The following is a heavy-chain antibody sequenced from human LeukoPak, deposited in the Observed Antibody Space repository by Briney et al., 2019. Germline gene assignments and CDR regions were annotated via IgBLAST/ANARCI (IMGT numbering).Heavy chain of an antibody. CDR3: TIQLLWFGELLDGDY. CDR1: GFTFSNAW. V-gene: IGHV3-15*01. CDR2: IKSKTDGGTT. J-gene: IGHJ4*02. Sequence: GGSLRLSCAASGFTFSNAWMSWVRQAPGKGLEWVGRIKSKTDGGTTDYAAPVKGRFTISRDDSKNTLYLQMNSLKTGDTAVYYCTIQLLWFGELLDGDYWGQGTLVTVSS. D-gene: IGHD3-10*01.